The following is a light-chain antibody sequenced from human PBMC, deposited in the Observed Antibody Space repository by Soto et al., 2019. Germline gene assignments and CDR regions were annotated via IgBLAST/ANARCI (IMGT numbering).Light chain of an antibody. CDR3: QQLNSYPLT. Sequence: DIQLTQSPSFLSASVGDRVTITCRASQGISSYLAWYQQKPGKAPKLLIYAASTLQSGVPSRFSGSGTGTDFTLTISSLQPEDFANYCCQQLNSYPLTFGGGTKVEIK. J-gene: IGKJ4*01. CDR1: QGISSY. V-gene: IGKV1-9*01. CDR2: AAS.